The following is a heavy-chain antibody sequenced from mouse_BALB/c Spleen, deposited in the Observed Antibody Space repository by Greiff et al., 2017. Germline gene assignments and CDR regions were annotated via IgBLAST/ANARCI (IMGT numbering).Heavy chain of an antibody. CDR2: IWSGGST. V-gene: IGHV2-2*02. CDR3: ARIGGYYYGSSYDWYFDV. CDR1: GFSLTSYG. Sequence: VQGVESGPGLVQPSQSLSITCTVSGFSLTSYGVHWVRQSPGKGLEWLGVIWSGGSTDYNAAFISRLSISKDNSKSQVFFKMNSLQANDTAIYYCARIGGYYYGSSYDWYFDVWGAGTTVTVSS. D-gene: IGHD1-1*01. J-gene: IGHJ1*01.